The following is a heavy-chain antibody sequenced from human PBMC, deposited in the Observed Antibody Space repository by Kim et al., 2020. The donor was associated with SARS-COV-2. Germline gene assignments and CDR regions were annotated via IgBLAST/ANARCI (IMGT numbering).Heavy chain of an antibody. Sequence: SETLSLTCAVYGGSFSGYYWSWIRQPPGKGLEWIGEINHSGSTNYNPSLKSRVTISVDTPKNQFSLKLSSVTAADTAVYYCARNGQYYYYYGMDVWGQGTTVTVSS. CDR1: GGSFSGYY. CDR3: ARNGQYYYYYGMDV. V-gene: IGHV4-34*01. CDR2: INHSGST. J-gene: IGHJ6*02. D-gene: IGHD1-1*01.